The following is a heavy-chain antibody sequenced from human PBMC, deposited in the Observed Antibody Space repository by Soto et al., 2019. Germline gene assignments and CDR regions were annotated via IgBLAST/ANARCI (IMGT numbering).Heavy chain of an antibody. D-gene: IGHD2-21*02. Sequence: GGSLRLSCAASGFTFSSYDMHWVRQAPGKGLEYISAINSNGGITYYANSVKGRLTISRDNSKNTVYLQMGSLRVEDMAVYYCTRDLFSCGDDSYDDSWGPGTRVTVSS. CDR2: INSNGGIT. V-gene: IGHV3-64*01. CDR3: TRDLFSCGDDSYDDS. CDR1: GFTFSSYD. J-gene: IGHJ4*02.